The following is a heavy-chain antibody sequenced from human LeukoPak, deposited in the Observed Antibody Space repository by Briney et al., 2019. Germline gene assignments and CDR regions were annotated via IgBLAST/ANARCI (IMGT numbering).Heavy chain of an antibody. CDR1: GGSISSADYY. V-gene: IGHV4-30-4*08. Sequence: SETLSLTCTVSGGSISSADYYWSWIRQPPGKGLEWIGYIYYSGSTYYNPSLKSRVTLSVDTSNNQFSLRLSSVTAADTAVYYCATPTIYEDAFDIWGQGTMVTVSS. CDR2: IYYSGST. D-gene: IGHD2/OR15-2a*01. J-gene: IGHJ3*02. CDR3: ATPTIYEDAFDI.